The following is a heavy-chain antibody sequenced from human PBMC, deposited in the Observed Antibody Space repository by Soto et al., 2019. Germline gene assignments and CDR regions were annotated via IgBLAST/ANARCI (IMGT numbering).Heavy chain of an antibody. CDR2: IIPILGIA. V-gene: IGHV1-69*02. CDR1: GGTFSSYT. D-gene: IGHD2-2*01. J-gene: IGHJ4*02. CDR3: ARGIFPGVGDY. Sequence: QVQLVQSGAEVKKPGSSVKVSCKASGGTFSSYTISWVRQAPGQGLEWMGRIIPILGIANYAQKFQGRVTITADKSTSTAYMELSSLRSEDTAVYCCARGIFPGVGDYWGQGTLVTVSS.